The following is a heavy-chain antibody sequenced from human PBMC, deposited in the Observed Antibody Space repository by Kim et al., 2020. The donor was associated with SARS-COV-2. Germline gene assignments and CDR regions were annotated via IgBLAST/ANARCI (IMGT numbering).Heavy chain of an antibody. CDR1: GFTFNTYG. Sequence: GGCLRLSCAASGFTFNTYGIHWVRQAPGKGLEWVAVISYDGSHKYYADSVKGRFTISRDNSKNTLYLQMNSLRIEDTAVYYCARSFSGSYFAYDYWGQGTLVTVSS. J-gene: IGHJ4*02. CDR3: ARSFSGSYFAYDY. D-gene: IGHD1-26*01. CDR2: ISYDGSHK. V-gene: IGHV3-30*03.